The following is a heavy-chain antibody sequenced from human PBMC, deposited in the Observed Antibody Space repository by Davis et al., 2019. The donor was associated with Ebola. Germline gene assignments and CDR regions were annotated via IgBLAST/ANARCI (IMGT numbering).Heavy chain of an antibody. CDR1: GFTFSGSA. CDR2: IRSKANSYAT. Sequence: GESLKISCAASGFTFSGSAMHWVRQASGKGLEWVGRIRSKANSYATAYAASVKGRFTISRDDSKNTAYLQMNSLKTEDTAVYYCARVSGEQLVGDTFDYWGQGTLVTVSS. J-gene: IGHJ4*02. V-gene: IGHV3-73*01. CDR3: ARVSGEQLVGDTFDY. D-gene: IGHD6-6*01.